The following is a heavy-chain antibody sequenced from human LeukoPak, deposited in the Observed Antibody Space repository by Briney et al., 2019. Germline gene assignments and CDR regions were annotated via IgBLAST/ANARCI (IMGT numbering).Heavy chain of an antibody. CDR1: GFTFTHAL. CDR2: INHSGSS. Sequence: GSLRLSCAASGFTFTHALMSWIRQPPGKGLGWIGEINHSGSSNYNPSLKSRVTISVDTSKNQFSLKLSSVTAADTAVYYCARGEDGDYYFQHWGQGTLVTVSS. CDR3: ARGEDGDYYFQH. J-gene: IGHJ1*01. V-gene: IGHV4-34*01. D-gene: IGHD4-17*01.